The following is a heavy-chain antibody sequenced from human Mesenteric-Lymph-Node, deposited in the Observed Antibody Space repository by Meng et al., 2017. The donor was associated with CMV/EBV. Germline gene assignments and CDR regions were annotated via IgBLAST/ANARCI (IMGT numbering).Heavy chain of an antibody. J-gene: IGHJ6*02. V-gene: IGHV3-30*02. Sequence: GESLKISCEASGFIFSTYGMHWVRQAPGKGLEWVALIRYDGETKYYADSVKGRFSIYRDISKNMLFLHMSSLRPEDTAVYYCVRDFSDYYYGMNVWGQGTTVTVSS. D-gene: IGHD2/OR15-2a*01. CDR1: GFIFSTYG. CDR3: VRDFSDYYYGMNV. CDR2: IRYDGETK.